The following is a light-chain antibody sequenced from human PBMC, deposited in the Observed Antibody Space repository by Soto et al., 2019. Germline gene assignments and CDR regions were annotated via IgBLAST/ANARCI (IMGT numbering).Light chain of an antibody. CDR2: DAL. V-gene: IGKV3-11*01. Sequence: ETVMTQSPATLSVSPGERATLSCRASQSVSSYLAWYQQKPGQAHRLLIDDALDRATGIQARFSGSGSGTDFTLTIRSLEAEDFAVYYCKQRSTWPITFGQGTRLEIK. CDR3: KQRSTWPIT. CDR1: QSVSSY. J-gene: IGKJ5*01.